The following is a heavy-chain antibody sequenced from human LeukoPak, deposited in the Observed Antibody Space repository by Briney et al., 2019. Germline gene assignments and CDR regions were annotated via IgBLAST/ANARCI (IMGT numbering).Heavy chain of an antibody. D-gene: IGHD3-3*01. Sequence: GGSLRLSCTASGFTFSTYAMTWVRQAPGKGLEWISSKSSGGSYIYYSDSVRGRFTISRDNAKSSLYLVMNSLRAEDTAIYYCARDRPTGSSRVFVVQWGQGTLVTVSS. CDR3: ARDRPTGSSRVFVVQ. J-gene: IGHJ4*02. V-gene: IGHV3-21*06. CDR2: KSSGGSYI. CDR1: GFTFSTYA.